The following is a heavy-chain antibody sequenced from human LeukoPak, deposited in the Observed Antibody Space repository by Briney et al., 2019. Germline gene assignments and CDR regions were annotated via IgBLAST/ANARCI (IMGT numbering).Heavy chain of an antibody. CDR2: IIPIFGTA. D-gene: IGHD6-19*01. J-gene: IGHJ4*02. V-gene: IGHV1-69*13. CDR1: GGTFSSYA. Sequence: ASVKVSCKASGGTFSSYAISWVRQAPGQGLEWMGGIIPIFGTANYAQKFQGRVTITADESTSTAYMELSSLRSEDTAVYYRASAAVAGTLDYWGQGTLVTVSS. CDR3: ASAAVAGTLDY.